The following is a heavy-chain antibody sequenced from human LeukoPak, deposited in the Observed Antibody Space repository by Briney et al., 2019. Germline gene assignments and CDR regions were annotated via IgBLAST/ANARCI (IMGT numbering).Heavy chain of an antibody. D-gene: IGHD2-15*01. CDR3: ARRYCSGGSCYAPAFDY. CDR2: ISSSGSTI. J-gene: IGHJ4*02. CDR1: GFTLSSYE. V-gene: IGHV3-48*03. Sequence: GGALRLSCAASGFTLSSYEMNWVRPGPGKGVGGGFYISSSGSTIYYADSVKGRFTISRDNAKNSLYLQMNSLRAEDTAVYYCARRYCSGGSCYAPAFDYWGQGTLVTVSS.